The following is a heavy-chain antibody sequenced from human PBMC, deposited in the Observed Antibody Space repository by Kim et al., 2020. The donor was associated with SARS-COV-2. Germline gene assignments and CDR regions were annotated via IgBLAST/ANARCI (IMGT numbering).Heavy chain of an antibody. CDR1: GGSFSGYY. D-gene: IGHD3-9*01. V-gene: IGHV4-34*01. CDR2: INHSGST. Sequence: SETLSLTCAVYGGSFSGYYWSWIRQPPGKGLEWIGEINHSGSTNYNPSLKSRVTISVDTSKNPFSLKLSSVTAADTAVYYCARGEGSPVLRYFDWSRYFDYWGQGTLVTVSS. J-gene: IGHJ4*02. CDR3: ARGEGSPVLRYFDWSRYFDY.